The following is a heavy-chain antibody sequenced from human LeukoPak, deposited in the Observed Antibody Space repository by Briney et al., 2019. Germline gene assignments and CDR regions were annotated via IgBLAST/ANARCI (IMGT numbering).Heavy chain of an antibody. Sequence: PSETLSLTCTVSGGSISSSNYYWGWIRQSPGKGLEWIGSIYNSGSTYYNPSLKSRVTISLDTSKNQFSLKLSSVTAADTAVYYCASTSIDPSVSQLTNDYWGQGTLVTVSS. CDR1: GGSISSSNYY. CDR2: IYNSGST. V-gene: IGHV4-39*07. CDR3: ASTSIDPSVSQLTNDY. D-gene: IGHD3-9*01. J-gene: IGHJ4*02.